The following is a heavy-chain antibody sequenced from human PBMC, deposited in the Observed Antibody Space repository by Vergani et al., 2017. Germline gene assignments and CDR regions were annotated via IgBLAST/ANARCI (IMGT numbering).Heavy chain of an antibody. Sequence: EVQVLESGGSLKQPGGSVRLSCAASGFKFSTYAMHLVRKAPGKGLEWVSALTGGGGSTYYADYFKGRFIISRDNSRDTLYLQMNSLRPEDTANYYCVKDDESNVNVFGSWGQGTLVTVSA. CDR3: VKDDESNVNVFGS. CDR1: GFKFSTYA. D-gene: IGHD3-10*02. V-gene: IGHV3-23*01. CDR2: LTGGGGST. J-gene: IGHJ4*02.